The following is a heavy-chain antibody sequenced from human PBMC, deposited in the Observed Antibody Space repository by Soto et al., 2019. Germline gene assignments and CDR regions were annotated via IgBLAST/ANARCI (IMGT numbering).Heavy chain of an antibody. Sequence: GGSLRLSCAASGFTFSSYWMHWVRQAPWKGLVWVSRINSDGSSTSYADSVKGRFTISRDNAKNTLYLQMNSLRAEDTAVYYCAREIVATSFDYWGQGTLVTVSS. CDR3: AREIVATSFDY. D-gene: IGHD5-12*01. J-gene: IGHJ4*02. V-gene: IGHV3-74*01. CDR2: INSDGSST. CDR1: GFTFSSYW.